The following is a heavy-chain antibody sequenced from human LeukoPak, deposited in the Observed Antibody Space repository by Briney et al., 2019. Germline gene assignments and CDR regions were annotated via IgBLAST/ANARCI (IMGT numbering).Heavy chain of an antibody. CDR2: INWNGGST. V-gene: IGHV3-20*04. Sequence: GGSLRLSCAASGFTFDDYGMSWVRQAPEKGLEWGSGINWNGGSTGYADSVKGRFTISRDNAKNSLYLQMNSLRAEDTALYYCARSSSWKPKNFDYWGQGTLVTVSS. CDR1: GFTFDDYG. D-gene: IGHD6-13*01. CDR3: ARSSSWKPKNFDY. J-gene: IGHJ4*02.